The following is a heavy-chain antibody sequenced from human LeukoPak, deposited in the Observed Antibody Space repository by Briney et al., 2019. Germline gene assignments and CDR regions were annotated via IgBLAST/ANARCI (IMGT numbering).Heavy chain of an antibody. V-gene: IGHV1-69*04. CDR2: IIPILGIA. D-gene: IGHD3-10*01. CDR1: GGTFSSYA. CDR3: ARVRVRGALYY. J-gene: IGHJ4*02. Sequence: ASVKVSCKASGGTFSSYAISWVRQAPGQGLEWMGRIIPILGIANYPQKFQGRVTITADKSTSTAYMELSSLRSDDTAVYYCARVRVRGALYYWGQGTLVTVSS.